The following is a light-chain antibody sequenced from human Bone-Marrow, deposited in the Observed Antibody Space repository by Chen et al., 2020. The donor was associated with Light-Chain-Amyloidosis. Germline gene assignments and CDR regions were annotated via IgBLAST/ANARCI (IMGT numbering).Light chain of an antibody. Sequence: EIVLTPSPGLLSLSPGEGANPSCRASQTISSNYLTWYQQKFGQAPRLLIYGSSSRATGIPDRFTGSGSGTDFTLTINKLEPEDFAMYYCQQYGTSPLTFGGGTKVEIK. CDR2: GSS. CDR1: QTISSNY. CDR3: QQYGTSPLT. V-gene: IGKV3-20*01. J-gene: IGKJ4*01.